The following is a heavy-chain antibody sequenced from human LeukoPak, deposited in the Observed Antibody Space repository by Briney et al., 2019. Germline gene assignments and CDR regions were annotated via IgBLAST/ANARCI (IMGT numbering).Heavy chain of an antibody. CDR1: GYSISSGYY. V-gene: IGHV4-38-2*02. Sequence: SETLSLTCAVSGYSISSGYYWGWVQQPPGKGLEWIGSIYHSGSTYYNPSLKSRVTISVDTSKNQFSLKLSSVTAADTAVYYCARDLLGNFDYWGQGTLVTVSS. CDR3: ARDLLGNFDY. J-gene: IGHJ4*02. D-gene: IGHD2/OR15-2a*01. CDR2: IYHSGST.